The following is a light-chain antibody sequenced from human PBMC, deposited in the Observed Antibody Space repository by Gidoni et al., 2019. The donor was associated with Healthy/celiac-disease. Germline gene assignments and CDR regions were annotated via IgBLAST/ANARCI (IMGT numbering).Light chain of an antibody. CDR1: QGISSY. J-gene: IGKJ3*01. V-gene: IGKV1-9*01. CDR3: QQLNSYPRIT. CDR2: AAS. Sequence: DIQLTQSPSFLSPSVGDRVTITCRASQGISSYLAWYQQKPGKAPKLLIYAASTLQSGVPSRFSGSGSGTEFTLTISSLQPEDFATYYCQQLNSYPRITFGPGTKVDIK.